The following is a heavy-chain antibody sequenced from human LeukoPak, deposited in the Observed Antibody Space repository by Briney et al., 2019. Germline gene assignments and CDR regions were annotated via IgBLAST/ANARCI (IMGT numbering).Heavy chain of an antibody. Sequence: GGSLRLSCAASGFTFNTYGMSWVRQAPGKGLEWVSGISGSGGATYYADSVKGRFTISRDDPHNTLYLQMNSLRAEDTAVYYCAKSGSATWNYWGQGTLITVSS. CDR3: AKSGSATWNY. V-gene: IGHV3-23*01. J-gene: IGHJ4*02. CDR2: ISGSGGAT. D-gene: IGHD2-2*01. CDR1: GFTFNTYG.